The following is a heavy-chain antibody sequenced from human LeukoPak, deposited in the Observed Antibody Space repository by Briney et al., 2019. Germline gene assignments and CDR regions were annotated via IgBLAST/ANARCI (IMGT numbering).Heavy chain of an antibody. CDR3: ARERYDSRWYTFGS. D-gene: IGHD3-22*01. J-gene: IGHJ4*02. CDR2: ISYDESSK. V-gene: IGHV3-30-3*01. Sequence: GGSLRLSCAASGFTFSSYAMHWVRQAPGKGLEWVAVISYDESSKYFADSVKGRFTISRDNSKNTLYLLMNSLRAEDTAVYYCARERYDSRWYTFGSWGQGTLVTVSS. CDR1: GFTFSSYA.